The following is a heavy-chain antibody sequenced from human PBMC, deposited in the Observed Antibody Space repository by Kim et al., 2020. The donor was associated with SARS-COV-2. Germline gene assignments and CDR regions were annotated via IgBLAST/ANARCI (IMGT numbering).Heavy chain of an antibody. Sequence: ASVKVSCKASGYTFTGYYMHWVRQAPGQGLEWMGWINPNSGGTNYAQKFQGWVTMTRDTSISTAYMELSRLRSDDTAVYYCAREGVAGRYYYYYYGMDVWGQGTTVTVSS. CDR2: INPNSGGT. J-gene: IGHJ6*02. CDR1: GYTFTGYY. V-gene: IGHV1-2*04. CDR3: AREGVAGRYYYYYYGMDV. D-gene: IGHD6-19*01.